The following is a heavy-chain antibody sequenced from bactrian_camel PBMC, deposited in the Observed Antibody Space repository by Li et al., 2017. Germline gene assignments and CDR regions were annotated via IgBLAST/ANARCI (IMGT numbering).Heavy chain of an antibody. Sequence: VQLVESGGDSVQAGGSLRLSCAYSGYRYSRLCVAWYRQAPGKEREGVAAIYTRGGGLTHYADSVAGRFTISEENTENTVYLQMNSLKPEDTVMYYCAARGPYCYTKLSVRDFTYWGQGTQVTVS. CDR1: GYRYSRLC. CDR3: AARGPYCYTKLSVRDFTY. CDR2: IYTRGGGLT. J-gene: IGHJ6*01. V-gene: IGHV3S40*01. D-gene: IGHD2*01.